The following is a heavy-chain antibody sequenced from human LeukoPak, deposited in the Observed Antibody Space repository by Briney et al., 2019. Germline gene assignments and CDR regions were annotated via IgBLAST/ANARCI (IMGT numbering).Heavy chain of an antibody. J-gene: IGHJ6*03. CDR1: GGSISSSSYY. CDR2: IYYSGST. CDR3: ASGLFYMDV. V-gene: IGHV4-39*01. D-gene: IGHD6-25*01. Sequence: SETLSLTCTVSGGSISSSSYYRGWIRQPPGKGLEWIGSIYYSGSTYYNPSLKSRVTISVDTSKNQFSLKLSSVTAADTAVYYCASGLFYMDVWGKGTTVTVSS.